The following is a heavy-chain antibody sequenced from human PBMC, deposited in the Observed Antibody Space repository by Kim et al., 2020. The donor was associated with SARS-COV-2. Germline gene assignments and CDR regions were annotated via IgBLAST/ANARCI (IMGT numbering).Heavy chain of an antibody. Sequence: GGSLRLSCAASGFTFSSYALHWVRQAPGKGLEWVAVISYDGSNKYYADSVKGRFTISRDNSKNTLYLQMNSLRAEETAVYYCASGVTTRSYWGQGTLVTVSS. D-gene: IGHD4-17*01. CDR1: GFTFSSYA. V-gene: IGHV3-30*04. CDR2: ISYDGSNK. CDR3: ASGVTTRSY. J-gene: IGHJ4*02.